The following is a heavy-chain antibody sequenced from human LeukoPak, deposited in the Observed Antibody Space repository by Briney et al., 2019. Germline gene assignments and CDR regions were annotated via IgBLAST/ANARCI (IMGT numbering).Heavy chain of an antibody. CDR2: ISAYNGNT. Sequence: ASMKVSCKASGYTSTSYGISWVRQAPGQGLEWMGWISAYNGNTNYAQKLQGRVTMTTDTSTSTAYMELRSLRSDDTAVYYCARNEGKGYFDWYPLWIQKDPAADAFDIWGQGTMVTVSS. J-gene: IGHJ3*02. CDR1: GYTSTSYG. V-gene: IGHV1-18*01. CDR3: ARNEGKGYFDWYPLWIQKDPAADAFDI. D-gene: IGHD3-9*01.